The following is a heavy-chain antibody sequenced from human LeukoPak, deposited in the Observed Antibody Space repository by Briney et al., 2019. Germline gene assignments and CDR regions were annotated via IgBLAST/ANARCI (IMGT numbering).Heavy chain of an antibody. J-gene: IGHJ6*03. CDR1: GGSISSSSYY. Sequence: SETLSLTCTVSGGSISSSSYYWGWIRQPPGKGLEWIGSIYYSGSTYYNPSLKSRVTISVDTSKNQFSLKLSSVTAADTAVYYCARVPGIAAAYYYMDVWGKGTTVTISS. CDR2: IYYSGST. CDR3: ARVPGIAAAYYYMDV. V-gene: IGHV4-39*07. D-gene: IGHD6-13*01.